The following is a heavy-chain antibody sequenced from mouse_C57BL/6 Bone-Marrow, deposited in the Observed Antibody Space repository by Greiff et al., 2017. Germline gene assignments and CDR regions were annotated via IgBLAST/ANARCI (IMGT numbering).Heavy chain of an antibody. CDR3: ARIYYGNGYAMDY. CDR2: IHPNSGST. CDR1: GYTFTSYW. Sequence: QVQLQQPGAELVKPGASVKLSCKASGYTFTSYWMHWVKQRPGPGLEWIGMIHPNSGSTNYNEKFKGKATLTADKSSSTAYMQFSSLTSEDSAIYYCARIYYGNGYAMDYWGQGTSVTVSS. J-gene: IGHJ4*01. D-gene: IGHD2-1*01. V-gene: IGHV1-64*01.